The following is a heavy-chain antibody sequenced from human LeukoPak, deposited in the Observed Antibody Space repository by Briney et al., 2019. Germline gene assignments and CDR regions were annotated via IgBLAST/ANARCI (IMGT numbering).Heavy chain of an antibody. V-gene: IGHV3-7*01. CDR3: VRSHHPGGWFDP. D-gene: IGHD3-10*01. Sequence: GGSLRLSCEASGFTFSSSWMSWVRQGPGKGLEWVASINPDTSEIHYVDAVRGRFTISRDNAKNSLYLQMSSLTADDTALYYCVRSHHPGGWFDPWGQGTLVTVSS. CDR1: GFTFSSSW. CDR2: INPDTSEI. J-gene: IGHJ5*02.